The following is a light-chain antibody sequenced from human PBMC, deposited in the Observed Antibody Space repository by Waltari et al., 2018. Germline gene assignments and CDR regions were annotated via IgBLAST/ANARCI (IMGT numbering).Light chain of an antibody. CDR2: EVS. V-gene: IGLV2-14*01. CDR3: SSYTSSSTV. CDR1: SSAVVGYNY. J-gene: IGLJ2*01. Sequence: QSALTQPASVSGSPGQSITISCTGTSSAVVGYNYFSWYQQHPGKAPKLMIYEVSNRPSGVSNRFSGSKSGNTASLTISGLQAEDEADYYCSSYTSSSTVFGGGTKLTVL.